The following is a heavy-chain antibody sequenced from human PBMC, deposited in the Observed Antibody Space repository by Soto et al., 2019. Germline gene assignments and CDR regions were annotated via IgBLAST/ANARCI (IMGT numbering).Heavy chain of an antibody. CDR2: ISYDGSNK. J-gene: IGHJ5*02. CDR1: GFTFSSYG. D-gene: IGHD3-3*01. V-gene: IGHV3-30*18. CDR3: AKGRYYDFWSGYYEAMGWFDP. Sequence: QVQLVESGGGVVQPGRSLRLSCAASGFTFSSYGMHWVRQAPGKGLEWVAVISYDGSNKYYADSVKGRFTISRDNSKNTLYLQMNSLRAEDMAVYYCAKGRYYDFWSGYYEAMGWFDPWGQGTMVTVSS.